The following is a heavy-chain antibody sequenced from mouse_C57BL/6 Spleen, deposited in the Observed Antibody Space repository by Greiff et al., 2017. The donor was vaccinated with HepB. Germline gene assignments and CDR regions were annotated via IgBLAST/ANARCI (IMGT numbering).Heavy chain of an antibody. D-gene: IGHD3-3*01. CDR2: IYPSDSET. CDR3: ARGGRGVFDY. V-gene: IGHV1-61*01. J-gene: IGHJ2*01. Sequence: VQLQQPGAELVRPGSSVKLSCKASGYTFTSYWMDWVKQRPGQGLEWIGNIYPSDSETHYNQKFKDKATLTVDKSSSTAYMQLSSLTSEDSAVYYCARGGRGVFDYWGQGTTLTVSS. CDR1: GYTFTSYW.